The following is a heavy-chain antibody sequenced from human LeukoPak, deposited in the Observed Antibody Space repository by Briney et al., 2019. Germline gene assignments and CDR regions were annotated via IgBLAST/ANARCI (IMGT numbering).Heavy chain of an antibody. D-gene: IGHD6-13*01. Sequence: GASVKVSCKASGGTCSSYAISWVRQAPGQGLEWMGGIIPIFGTANYAQKFQGRVTITADESTSTAYMELSSLRSEDTAVYYCGYRQQPEGAFDIWGQGTMVTVSS. J-gene: IGHJ3*02. V-gene: IGHV1-69*13. CDR3: GYRQQPEGAFDI. CDR2: IIPIFGTA. CDR1: GGTCSSYA.